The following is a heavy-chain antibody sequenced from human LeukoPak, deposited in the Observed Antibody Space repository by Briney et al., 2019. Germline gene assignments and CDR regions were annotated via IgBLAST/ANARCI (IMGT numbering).Heavy chain of an antibody. CDR1: GFIFSEFA. Sequence: GNSLRLSCEASGFIFSEFAMTWVSQAPGKGLEWVAVIFSDEKTQVYADSVKGRFTISRDNSRNKLFLQMDSLRPDDTAIYYCASPYSGYDGVSLDFHWGQGTKVTVSP. D-gene: IGHD5-12*01. CDR2: IFSDEKTQ. CDR3: ASPYSGYDGVSLDFH. J-gene: IGHJ4*02. V-gene: IGHV3-30*04.